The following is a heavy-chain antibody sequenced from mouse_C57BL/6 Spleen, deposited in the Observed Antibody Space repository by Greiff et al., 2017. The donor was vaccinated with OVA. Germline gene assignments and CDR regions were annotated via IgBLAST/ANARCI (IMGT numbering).Heavy chain of an antibody. Sequence: VQLQQSGPELVQPGASVKISCTASGYSFTDYNMNWVQQSPGKSLEWIGVINPNYGTTSYNQKFTGKATFTVDQSSSTAYMQLNSLTSEDAAIYYCARGEDRGRYYFAVEYWGKGTSVTVSS. D-gene: IGHD3-3*01. CDR3: ARGEDRGRYYFAVEY. CDR2: INPNYGTT. J-gene: IGHJ4*01. V-gene: IGHV1-39*01. CDR1: GYSFTDYN.